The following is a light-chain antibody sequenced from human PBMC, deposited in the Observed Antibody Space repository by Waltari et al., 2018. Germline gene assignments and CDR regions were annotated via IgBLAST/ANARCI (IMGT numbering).Light chain of an antibody. V-gene: IGLV1-44*01. J-gene: IGLJ3*02. CDR2: RND. Sequence: SVVTQPPSASAPPGPRVTMSCSGSTSNIGTNSVTWYQQPPGTAPKLPVFRNDQRPSGVPDRFSASRSGTSASLAISGLQFDDEADYYCATWDDSLNGWVFGGGTRLTVL. CDR3: ATWDDSLNGWV. CDR1: TSNIGTNS.